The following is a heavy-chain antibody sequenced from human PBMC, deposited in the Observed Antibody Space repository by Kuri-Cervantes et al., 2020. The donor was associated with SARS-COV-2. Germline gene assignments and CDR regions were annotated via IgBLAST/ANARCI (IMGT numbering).Heavy chain of an antibody. CDR2: ISSSSSYI. CDR3: ARAGWYYDSSGYLIDY. D-gene: IGHD3-22*01. J-gene: IGHJ4*02. CDR1: GFTFSSYA. Sequence: GESLKISCAASGFTFSSYAMSWVRQAPGKGLEWVSYISSSSSYIYYADSVKGRFTISRDNAKNSLYLQMNSLRAEDTAVYYCARAGWYYDSSGYLIDYWGQGTLVTVSS. V-gene: IGHV3-21*05.